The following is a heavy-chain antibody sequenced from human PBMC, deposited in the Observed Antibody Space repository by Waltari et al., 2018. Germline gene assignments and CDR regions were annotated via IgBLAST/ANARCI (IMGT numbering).Heavy chain of an antibody. V-gene: IGHV3-48*04. CDR3: ARDLAGYGQLVRHYYYYMDV. CDR2: ISSSSTI. D-gene: IGHD6-6*01. CDR1: GFTFSSYS. Sequence: EVQLVESGGGLVQPGGSLRLSCAASGFTFSSYSMNWVRQAPGKGLEWVSYISSSSTIYYADSVKGRFTISRDNAKNSLYLQMNSLRAEDTAVYYCARDLAGYGQLVRHYYYYMDVWGKGTTVTISS. J-gene: IGHJ6*03.